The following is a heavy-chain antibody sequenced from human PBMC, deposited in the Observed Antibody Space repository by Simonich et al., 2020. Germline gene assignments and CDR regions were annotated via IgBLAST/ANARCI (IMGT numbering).Heavy chain of an antibody. CDR3: ARTNTMRELDTMVRGVDYFDY. CDR1: GGTFSSYA. CDR2: IIPIPGEA. D-gene: IGHD3-10*01. J-gene: IGHJ4*02. Sequence: QVQLVQSGAEVKKPGSSVKVSCKASGGTFSSYAISWGRQAPGKGLEWMGGIIPIPGEANYAQKFQGRVTITADKSKSTAYMGLSSLRSEDTAVYYCARTNTMRELDTMVRGVDYFDYWGQGTLVTVSS. V-gene: IGHV1-69*06.